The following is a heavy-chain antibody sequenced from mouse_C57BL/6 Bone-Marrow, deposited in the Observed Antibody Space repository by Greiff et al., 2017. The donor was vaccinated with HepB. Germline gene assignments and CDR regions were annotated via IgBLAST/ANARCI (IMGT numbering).Heavy chain of an antibody. CDR3: ARGGLLLRSY. Sequence: EVKLVESGGGLVKPGGSLKLSCAASGFTFSSYAMSWVRQTPEKRLEWVATISDGGSYTYYPENVKGRFTISRDNAKNNLYLQMSHLKSEDTAMYYCARGGLLLRSYWGQGTLVTVSA. J-gene: IGHJ3*01. CDR1: GFTFSSYA. CDR2: ISDGGSYT. V-gene: IGHV5-4*03. D-gene: IGHD1-1*01.